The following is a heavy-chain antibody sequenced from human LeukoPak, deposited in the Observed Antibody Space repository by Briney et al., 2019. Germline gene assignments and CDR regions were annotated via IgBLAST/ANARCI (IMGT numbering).Heavy chain of an antibody. CDR1: GGSISNYY. CDR3: AQSLGSSDWMGNWFDR. Sequence: PSETLSLTCTVSGGSISNYYWNWIRQPPGKGLEWVGYISYSGGTNYNPSLKSRVTISIDTSKNQFSLRLSSLTAADTAVYYCAQSLGSSDWMGNWFDRWGQGMLVTVSS. J-gene: IGHJ5*02. V-gene: IGHV4-59*08. D-gene: IGHD6-13*01. CDR2: ISYSGGT.